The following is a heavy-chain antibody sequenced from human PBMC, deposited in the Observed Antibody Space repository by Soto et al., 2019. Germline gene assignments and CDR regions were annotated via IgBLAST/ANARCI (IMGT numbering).Heavy chain of an antibody. D-gene: IGHD1-1*01. CDR1: GYTFTSYW. J-gene: IGHJ4*02. CDR3: ARDNWNSY. Sequence: ASVKVSCKASGYTFTSYWMHWVRQAPGKGLEWVSRIDNDGSATTYADSVKGRFTISRDNAKNTLFLQMNTLRVDDTAVYYCARDNWNSYWGQGTLVTVSS. CDR2: IDNDGSAT. V-gene: IGHV3-74*01.